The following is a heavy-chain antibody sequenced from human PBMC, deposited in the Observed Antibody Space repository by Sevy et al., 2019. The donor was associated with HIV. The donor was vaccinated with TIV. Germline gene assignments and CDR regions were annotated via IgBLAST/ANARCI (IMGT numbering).Heavy chain of an antibody. D-gene: IGHD4-4*01. J-gene: IGHJ4*02. V-gene: IGHV1-3*01. CDR1: GYTFTSYA. CDR3: ARAGVTTVTTGTHFDY. Sequence: ASVKVSCKASGYTFTSYAMHWVRQAPGQRLEWMGWINAGNGNTKYSQKFKGRVTITRDTSASTAYMELSSLRSEDTAVYYCARAGVTTVTTGTHFDYWGQGTLVTVSS. CDR2: INAGNGNT.